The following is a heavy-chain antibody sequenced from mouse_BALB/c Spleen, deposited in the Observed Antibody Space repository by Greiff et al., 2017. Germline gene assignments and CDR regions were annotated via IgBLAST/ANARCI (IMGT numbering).Heavy chain of an antibody. Sequence: VQGVESGPGLVAPSQSLSITCTVSGFSLTGYGVNWVRQPPGKGLEWLGMIWGDGSTDYNSALKSRLSISKDNSKSQVFLKMNSLQTDDTARYYCARDRARAARAMDYWGQGTSVTVSS. CDR1: GFSLTGYG. V-gene: IGHV2-6-7*01. J-gene: IGHJ4*01. D-gene: IGHD3-3*01. CDR2: IWGDGST. CDR3: ARDRARAARAMDY.